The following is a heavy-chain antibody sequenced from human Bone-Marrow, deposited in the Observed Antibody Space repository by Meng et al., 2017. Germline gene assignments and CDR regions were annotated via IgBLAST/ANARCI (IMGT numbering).Heavy chain of an antibody. J-gene: IGHJ4*02. CDR1: GGNFSSYA. D-gene: IGHD6-19*01. CDR2: IIPIFGTA. V-gene: IGHV1-69*01. CDR3: ARESRDIAVAGVY. Sequence: QGPGVQAGDEGKKPGSSVKVSCKASGGNFSSYAISWVRQAPGQGLEWMGGIIPIFGTANYAQKFQGRVTITADESTSTAYMELSSLRSEDTAVYYCARESRDIAVAGVYWGQGTLVTVSS.